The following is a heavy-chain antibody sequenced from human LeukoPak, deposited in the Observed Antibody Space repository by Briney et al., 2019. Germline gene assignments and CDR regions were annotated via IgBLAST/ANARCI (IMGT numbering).Heavy chain of an antibody. CDR3: ARVFTEDYYDSSGYQY. Sequence: GGSLRLSCAASGFTFSDYYMSWIRQAPGKGLEWVSYISSSGSTIYYADSVKGRFTISRDNAKNSLYLQMNSLRAEDTAVYYCARVFTEDYYDSSGYQYWGQGTLVTVSS. V-gene: IGHV3-11*04. J-gene: IGHJ4*02. CDR1: GFTFSDYY. D-gene: IGHD3-22*01. CDR2: ISSSGSTI.